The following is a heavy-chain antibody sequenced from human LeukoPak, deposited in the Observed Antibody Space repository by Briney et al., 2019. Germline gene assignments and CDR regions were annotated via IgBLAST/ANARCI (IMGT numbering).Heavy chain of an antibody. CDR3: ARDSGYYDGSGYYALNYFDY. J-gene: IGHJ4*02. V-gene: IGHV4-59*01. D-gene: IGHD3-22*01. Sequence: SETLSLTCAVSGGSPSSFYWSWIRQPPGNGLEGIAYMSYSGSTKYHPSLKSRVTISLDTSKNQCSLKLTSVTAADTAVYYCARDSGYYDGSGYYALNYFDYWGEGALVTVS. CDR2: MSYSGST. CDR1: GGSPSSFY.